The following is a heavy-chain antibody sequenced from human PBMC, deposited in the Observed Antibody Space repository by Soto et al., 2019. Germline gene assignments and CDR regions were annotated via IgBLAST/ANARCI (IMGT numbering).Heavy chain of an antibody. Sequence: GGSLSLSCAASGFTFSSYAMSWVRQAPGKGLEWVSAIGGSGGSTYHTDSVKGRFTISRDNSKNTLYLQMNSLRAEATAVYYCAKDPNREAVAKTRSFDYWGQGTLVTVSS. V-gene: IGHV3-23*01. CDR2: IGGSGGST. CDR1: GFTFSSYA. CDR3: AKDPNREAVAKTRSFDY. D-gene: IGHD6-19*01. J-gene: IGHJ4*02.